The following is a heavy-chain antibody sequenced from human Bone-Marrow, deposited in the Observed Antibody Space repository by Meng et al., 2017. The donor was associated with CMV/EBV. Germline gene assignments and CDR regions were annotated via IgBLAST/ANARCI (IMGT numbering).Heavy chain of an antibody. D-gene: IGHD6-13*01. V-gene: IGHV3-21*01. Sequence: GESLKISCAASGFTFSSYSMNWVRQAPGKGLEWVSSISSSSSYIYYADSVKGRFTISRDNAKNSLYLQMNSLRAEDTAVYYCARDRQLVRGDYWGQGTLVTASS. CDR1: GFTFSSYS. CDR2: ISSSSSYI. J-gene: IGHJ4*02. CDR3: ARDRQLVRGDY.